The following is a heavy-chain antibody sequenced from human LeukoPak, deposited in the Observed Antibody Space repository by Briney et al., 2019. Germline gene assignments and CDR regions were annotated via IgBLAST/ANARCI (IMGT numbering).Heavy chain of an antibody. D-gene: IGHD3-3*01. CDR1: GFTFSSYA. CDR2: ISGSGGIT. J-gene: IGHJ4*02. V-gene: IGHV3-23*01. Sequence: GGSLRLSCAASGFTFSSYAMTWVRQAPGKGLEWVSAISGSGGITYYADSVKGRFTISRDDSKNTAYLQMNSLKTEDTAVYYCTFDFWSGYYVTAGDDYWGQGTLVTVSS. CDR3: TFDFWSGYYVTAGDDY.